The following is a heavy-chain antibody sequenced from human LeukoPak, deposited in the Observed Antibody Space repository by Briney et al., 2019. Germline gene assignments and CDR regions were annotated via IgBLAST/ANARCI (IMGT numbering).Heavy chain of an antibody. CDR1: GYTFTGYY. CDR3: ARGEDYDYVWGSPRNPIVR. Sequence: ASVKVSCKASGYTFTGYYMHWVRQAPGQGLEWMGWINPNSGGTNYAQKFQGRVTMTRDTSISTAYMELSRLRSDDTAVYYCARGEDYDYVWGSPRNPIVRWGQETLVTVSS. V-gene: IGHV1-2*02. CDR2: INPNSGGT. D-gene: IGHD3-16*01. J-gene: IGHJ4*02.